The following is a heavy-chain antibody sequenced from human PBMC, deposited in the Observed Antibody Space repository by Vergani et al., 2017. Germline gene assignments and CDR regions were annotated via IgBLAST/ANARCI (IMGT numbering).Heavy chain of an antibody. CDR2: VDPEDGET. J-gene: IGHJ6*02. Sequence: EVQLVQSGAEVKKPGATMKISCKVSGYTFTDHYMHWVKQAPGKGLEWMGLVDPEDGETIYAEKFKGRVTIAADTSIDTAHLELSSLRSEVTAVYYCATPQTVTTGGMEVWGQGTTVIVSS. V-gene: IGHV1-69-2*01. CDR1: GYTFTDHY. D-gene: IGHD4-17*01. CDR3: ATPQTVTTGGMEV.